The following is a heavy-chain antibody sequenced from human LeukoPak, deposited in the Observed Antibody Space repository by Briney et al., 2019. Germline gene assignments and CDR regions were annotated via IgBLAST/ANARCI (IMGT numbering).Heavy chain of an antibody. D-gene: IGHD3-9*01. J-gene: IGHJ3*02. Sequence: PGGSLRLSCAASGFTFSSYEMNWVRQAPGKGLEWVSYISSSGSTIYYADSVKGRFTISRDNAKNSLYLQMNSLRAEDTAVYYCARGGRVLRYFDWLSSGDAFDIWGQGTMVTVSS. CDR1: GFTFSSYE. CDR2: ISSSGSTI. CDR3: ARGGRVLRYFDWLSSGDAFDI. V-gene: IGHV3-48*03.